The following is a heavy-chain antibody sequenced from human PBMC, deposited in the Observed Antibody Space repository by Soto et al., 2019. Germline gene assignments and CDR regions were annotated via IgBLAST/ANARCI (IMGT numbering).Heavy chain of an antibody. CDR3: AKDFAYFDA. D-gene: IGHD2-15*01. CDR1: GGSFKSRRYA. V-gene: IGHV4-61*01. Sequence: XETLSIPWTVSGGSFKSRRYAWSWIRQPPGKGLEWIGYVYHTGRTSYNPSLKSRVSISMDTSKNQFSLNLDSVTAADTAVYFCAKDFAYFDAWGQGTLVTVSS. CDR2: VYHTGRT. J-gene: IGHJ4*02.